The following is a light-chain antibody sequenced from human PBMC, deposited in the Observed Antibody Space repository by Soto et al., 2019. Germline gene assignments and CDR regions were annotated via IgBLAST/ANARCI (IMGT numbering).Light chain of an antibody. CDR2: DAS. CDR3: QQRRNWPPLT. CDR1: QNVDIY. J-gene: IGKJ5*01. Sequence: ETVLTQSPATLSLSPGERATLSCRASQNVDIYLAWYQQKPGQAPRLLIYDASNRATGVPPRFSGSGSGTDVTLTTSSLEPEDFALYYCQQRRNWPPLTFGQGTRLEIK. V-gene: IGKV3-11*01.